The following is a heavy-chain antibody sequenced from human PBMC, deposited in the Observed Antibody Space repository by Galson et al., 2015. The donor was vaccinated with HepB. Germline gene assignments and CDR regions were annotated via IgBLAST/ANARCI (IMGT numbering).Heavy chain of an antibody. D-gene: IGHD5-12*01. V-gene: IGHV1-69*13. CDR2: IIPIFGTV. CDR1: GGTFTRYD. Sequence: SVKVSCKASGGTFTRYDFTWVRQAPGQGLEWMGAIIPIFGTVDYAEKLQGRLTITADESTTTAYMELSSLTSEDTAVYYCAREERRGYSSYDYTPAYYFDYWGQGTLVTVSS. CDR3: AREERRGYSSYDYTPAYYFDY. J-gene: IGHJ4*02.